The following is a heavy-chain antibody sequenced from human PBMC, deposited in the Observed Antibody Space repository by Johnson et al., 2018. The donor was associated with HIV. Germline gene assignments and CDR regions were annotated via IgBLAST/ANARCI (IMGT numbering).Heavy chain of an antibody. V-gene: IGHV3-30*14. CDR2: ISSDGHNE. CDR3: ALTESRFLEWLFRAFYI. CDR1: EFIFSSYS. J-gene: IGHJ3*02. D-gene: IGHD3-3*01. Sequence: QVQLVESGGGVVQPGGSLRLSCAASEFIFSSYSMHWVRQAPGKGLEWVAVISSDGHNEYYADSVEGRFTVSRDNTKNTLYRQMNSLRADDTAIYYCALTESRFLEWLFRAFYIWGQGTMVTVSS.